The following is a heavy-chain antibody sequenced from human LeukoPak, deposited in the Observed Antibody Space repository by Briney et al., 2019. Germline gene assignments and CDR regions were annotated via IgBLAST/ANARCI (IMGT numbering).Heavy chain of an antibody. J-gene: IGHJ4*02. CDR1: GFTFNFYW. D-gene: IGHD2-21*01. CDR2: ISSSGSTI. CDR3: VKGAYRFDY. V-gene: IGHV3-48*03. Sequence: PGGSLRLSCAASGFTFNFYWMNWVRQAPGKGLEWVSYISSSGSTIYYADSVKGRFTISRDNAKNSLYLQMNSLRAEDTAVYYCVKGAYRFDYWGQGTLVTVSS.